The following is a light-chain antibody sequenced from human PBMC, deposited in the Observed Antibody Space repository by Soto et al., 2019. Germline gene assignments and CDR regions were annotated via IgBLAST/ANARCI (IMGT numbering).Light chain of an antibody. Sequence: DIQMTQSPSSLFASVGDRVTITCRASQSIAMHLNWYQQKPGKAPKFLIHAASSLQSGVPSRFSGSGSGTDFTLIINSLQPEDFATYYCQQSYSVPITFGQGTRLEIK. J-gene: IGKJ5*01. CDR2: AAS. CDR3: QQSYSVPIT. V-gene: IGKV1-39*01. CDR1: QSIAMH.